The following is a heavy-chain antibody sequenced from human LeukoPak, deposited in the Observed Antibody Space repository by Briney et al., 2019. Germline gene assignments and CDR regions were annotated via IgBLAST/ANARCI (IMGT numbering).Heavy chain of an antibody. Sequence: TGGYLRLSCAASGFTFSSYSMNWVRQAPGKGLEWVSYITGNGNTIYYADSVKGRFTISKDNAKNSLYLQMNSLRNEDTAVYYCARGRYGDYYFDYWGQGTLVTVSS. CDR3: ARGRYGDYYFDY. CDR2: ITGNGNTI. J-gene: IGHJ4*02. D-gene: IGHD4-17*01. V-gene: IGHV3-48*02. CDR1: GFTFSSYS.